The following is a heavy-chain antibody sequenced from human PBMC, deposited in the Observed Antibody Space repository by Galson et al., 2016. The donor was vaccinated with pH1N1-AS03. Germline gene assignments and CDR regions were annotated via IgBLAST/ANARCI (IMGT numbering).Heavy chain of an antibody. Sequence: SVRLPCRASEGTYSNIGVSWVRQAPGQGLEWMEGFIPSFGTANVAQKFKGRVTITADNLELSSLRADDTAVYYCARDNYYDTGAFYGHFDFWGQGTLLVVSS. J-gene: IGHJ4*02. CDR2: FIPSFGTA. V-gene: IGHV1-69*06. CDR1: EGTYSNIG. D-gene: IGHD3-22*01. CDR3: ARDNYYDTGAFYGHFDF.